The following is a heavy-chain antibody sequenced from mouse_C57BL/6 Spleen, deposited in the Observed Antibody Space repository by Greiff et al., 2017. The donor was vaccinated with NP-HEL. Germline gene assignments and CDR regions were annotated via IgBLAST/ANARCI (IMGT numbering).Heavy chain of an antibody. CDR3: ARTGYYFDY. J-gene: IGHJ2*01. V-gene: IGHV1-22*01. Sequence: EVQLVESGPELVKPGASVKMSCKASGYTFTDYNMHWVKQSHGKSLEWIGYINPNNGGTSYNQKFKGKATLTVNKSSSTAYMELRSLTSEDSAVYYCARTGYYFDYWGQGTTLTVSS. D-gene: IGHD2-2*01. CDR1: GYTFTDYN. CDR2: INPNNGGT.